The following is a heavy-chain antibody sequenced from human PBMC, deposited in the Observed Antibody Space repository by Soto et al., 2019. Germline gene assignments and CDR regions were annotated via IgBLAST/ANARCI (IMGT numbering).Heavy chain of an antibody. CDR2: IYPGDSDT. CDR3: ARQGFALPDYYGSGSYPPEYYYYYYGMDV. CDR1: GYSFTSYW. D-gene: IGHD3-10*01. Sequence: PGESLKISCKGSGYSFTSYWIGWVRQMPGKGLEWMGIIYPGDSDTRYSPSFQGQVTISADKSISTAYLQWSSLKASDTAMYYCARQGFALPDYYGSGSYPPEYYYYYYGMDVWGQGTTVTVSS. V-gene: IGHV5-51*01. J-gene: IGHJ6*02.